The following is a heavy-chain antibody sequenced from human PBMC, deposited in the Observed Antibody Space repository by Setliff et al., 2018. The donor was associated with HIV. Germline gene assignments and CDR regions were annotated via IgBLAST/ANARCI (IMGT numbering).Heavy chain of an antibody. J-gene: IGHJ4*02. D-gene: IGHD1-26*01. CDR3: AAVFTGEPGRSLDY. V-gene: IGHV3-53*01. CDR1: GFTVSSNY. CDR2: IYSGGST. Sequence: PGGSLRLSCAASGFTVSSNYMSWVRQAPGKGLEWVSVIYSGGSTYYADSVKGRFTISRDNSKNSQYLLMSDLRAEDTAVYYCAAVFTGEPGRSLDYWGQGTPVTVSS.